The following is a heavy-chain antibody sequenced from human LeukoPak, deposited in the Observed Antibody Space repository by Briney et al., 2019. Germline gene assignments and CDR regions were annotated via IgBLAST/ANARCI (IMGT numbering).Heavy chain of an antibody. Sequence: SVKVSCKASGGTFSSYAISWVRQAPGQGLEWMGGIIPIFGTANYAQKFQGRVTITADESTSTAYMELSSLRSEDTAVYYCARADSGRDWFDPWGQGTLVTVSS. D-gene: IGHD3-10*01. V-gene: IGHV1-69*13. CDR2: IIPIFGTA. CDR1: GGTFSSYA. CDR3: ARADSGRDWFDP. J-gene: IGHJ5*02.